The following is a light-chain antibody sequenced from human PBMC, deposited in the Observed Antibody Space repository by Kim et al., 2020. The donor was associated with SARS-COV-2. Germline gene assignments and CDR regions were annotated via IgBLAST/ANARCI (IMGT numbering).Light chain of an antibody. Sequence: DIQMTQSPSSLSASVGDRVTITCQASQDITNHLNWYQQKAGKAPNFLIHDASKLETGVPSRFSGSGSGTDFTFTISSLQPEDFATYYCQQYDTLPYPFGQGTKLEI. CDR1: QDITNH. V-gene: IGKV1-33*01. CDR3: QQYDTLPYP. CDR2: DAS. J-gene: IGKJ2*01.